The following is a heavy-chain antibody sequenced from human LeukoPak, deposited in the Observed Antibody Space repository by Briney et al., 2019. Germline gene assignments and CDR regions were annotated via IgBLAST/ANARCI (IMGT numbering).Heavy chain of an antibody. V-gene: IGHV3-48*01. CDR3: ARGPPLFDP. Sequence: GGSLRLSCEASGFSFSDYDMKWVRQAPGKGLEWISYISISSTSIQYADSVKGRFTISRDNAKNSLYLQMNSLRAEDTAVYYCARGPPLFDPWGQGTLVTVSS. J-gene: IGHJ5*02. CDR2: ISISSTSI. CDR1: GFSFSDYD.